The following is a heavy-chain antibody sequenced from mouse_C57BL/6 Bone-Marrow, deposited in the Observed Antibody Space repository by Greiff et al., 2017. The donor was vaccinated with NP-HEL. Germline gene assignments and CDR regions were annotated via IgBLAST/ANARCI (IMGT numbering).Heavy chain of an antibody. CDR2: INPNYGTT. CDR1: GYPFTDYN. CDR3: ARIFTGRWLLRYYYAMDY. J-gene: IGHJ4*01. V-gene: IGHV1-39*01. D-gene: IGHD2-3*01. Sequence: VQLQQSGPELVKPGASVKISCKASGYPFTDYNMNWVKQSNGKSLEWIGVINPNYGTTSYNQKFKGKATLTVDQSSSTAYMQLNSLTSEDSAVYYCARIFTGRWLLRYYYAMDYWGQGTSVTVSS.